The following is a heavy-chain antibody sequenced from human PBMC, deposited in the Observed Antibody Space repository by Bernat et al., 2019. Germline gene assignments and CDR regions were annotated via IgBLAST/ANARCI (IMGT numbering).Heavy chain of an antibody. D-gene: IGHD3-16*02. CDR2: ISGSGGST. V-gene: IGHV3-23*01. CDR3: ARGSLVYYYYMDV. J-gene: IGHJ6*03. CDR1: GFTFSSYA. Sequence: EVQLLESGGGLVQPGGSLRLSCAASGFTFSSYAMSWVRQAPGKGLEWVSAISGSGGSTYYADSVKGRFTISRDNSKNTLYLQMNSLRAEDTAVYYCARGSLVYYYYMDVWGKGTTVTVSS.